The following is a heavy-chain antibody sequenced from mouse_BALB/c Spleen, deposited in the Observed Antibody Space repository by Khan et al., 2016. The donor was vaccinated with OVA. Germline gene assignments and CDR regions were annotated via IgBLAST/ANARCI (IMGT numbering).Heavy chain of an antibody. CDR3: TRTTGYYGSNYFDY. D-gene: IGHD1-1*01. V-gene: IGHV5-9-3*01. Sequence: EVQLVESGGGLVKPGGSLKLSCAASGFTFSNYAMSWVRQTPEKRLEWVATISSGGTYTYYPDSVKGRFTISRDSAKNTLYLQMSSLRSEDTAMYYCTRTTGYYGSNYFDYWGQGTTLTVSS. J-gene: IGHJ2*01. CDR2: ISSGGTYT. CDR1: GFTFSNYA.